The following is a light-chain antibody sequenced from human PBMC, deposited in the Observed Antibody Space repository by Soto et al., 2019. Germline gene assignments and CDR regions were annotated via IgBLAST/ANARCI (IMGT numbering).Light chain of an antibody. CDR3: QHYNSYSEA. J-gene: IGKJ1*01. Sequence: DIQMTHSPSTLSGSVGDRVTITCRASQTISSWLAWYQQKPGKAPKLLIYKASTLKSGAPSRFSGSGSGTEFTLTISSLQPDDFATYYCQHYNSYSEAFGQGTKVDIK. V-gene: IGKV1-5*03. CDR2: KAS. CDR1: QTISSW.